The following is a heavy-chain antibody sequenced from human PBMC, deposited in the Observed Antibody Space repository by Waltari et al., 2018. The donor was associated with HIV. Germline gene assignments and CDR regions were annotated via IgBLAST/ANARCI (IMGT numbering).Heavy chain of an antibody. Sequence: QITLRDPAPTLVNPTQPLPLTSTSPGFSPASIGVGVGCLRPSPGNAPEWVVPISWVDAKRYPPSQKTRLDITKDTSKDQVIITMTNMDPVDTGTDYGAYKGAGLRRPFDYWGQGALVNVSS. V-gene: IGHV2-5*02. CDR2: ISWVDAK. CDR1: GFSPASIGVG. CDR3: AYKGAGLRRPFDY. D-gene: IGHD1-26*01. J-gene: IGHJ4*02.